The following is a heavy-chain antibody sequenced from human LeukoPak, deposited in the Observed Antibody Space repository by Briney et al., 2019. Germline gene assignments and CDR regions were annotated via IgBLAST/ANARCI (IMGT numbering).Heavy chain of an antibody. CDR2: IYYSGST. Sequence: KTSETLSLTCTVSGGSISNGDYYWSWIRQPPGKGLEWIGYIYYSGSTYYNPSLKSRVTISVDTSKNQFSLKLGSVTAADTAVYYCARGYCSGGTCYSVDYWGQGTLVTVSS. CDR3: ARGYCSGGTCYSVDY. D-gene: IGHD2-15*01. V-gene: IGHV4-30-4*02. CDR1: GGSISNGDYY. J-gene: IGHJ4*02.